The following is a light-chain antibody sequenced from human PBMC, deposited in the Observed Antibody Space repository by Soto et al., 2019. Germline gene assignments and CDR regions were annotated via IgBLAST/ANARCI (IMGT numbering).Light chain of an antibody. CDR1: SSDVGAYNY. CDR2: EVN. CDR3: TSYAGTVV. V-gene: IGLV2-8*01. J-gene: IGLJ2*01. Sequence: QSALTQPASASGSPGQSVTISCTGTSSDVGAYNYVSWYQQLPGKAPKLIIYEVNKRPSGVPDRFSGSKSGNTASLTVSGLQAEDEAVYYCTSYAGTVVFGEGTKLTVL.